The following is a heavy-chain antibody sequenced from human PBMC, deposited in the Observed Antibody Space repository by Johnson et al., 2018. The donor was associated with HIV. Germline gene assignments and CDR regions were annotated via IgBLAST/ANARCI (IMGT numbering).Heavy chain of an antibody. J-gene: IGHJ3*02. V-gene: IGHV3-20*04. D-gene: IGHD1-14*01. CDR2: IYFNGGST. CDR3: AREGQEPPVQKDAFDI. Sequence: VQLVESGGGVVRPGGSLRLSCAASGFTFDDYGMSWVRQAPWKGLEWVSGIYFNGGSTGYADSVRGRFTISRDNAKNSLYLQMNSLRAEDTALYYCAREGQEPPVQKDAFDIWGQGTMVTVSS. CDR1: GFTFDDYG.